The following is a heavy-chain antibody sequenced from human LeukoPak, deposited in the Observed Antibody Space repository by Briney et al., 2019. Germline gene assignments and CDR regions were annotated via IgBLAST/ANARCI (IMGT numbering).Heavy chain of an antibody. CDR1: GFTFTTYW. Sequence: GESLRLSCAASGFTFTTYWMSWVRQAPGKGLEWVANIKEDGSDENYVDSVKGRFTISRDNAKNSLYLQMNSLRAEDTAVYYCARDAGYGYDGFDYWGQGTQVTVSS. J-gene: IGHJ4*02. V-gene: IGHV3-7*01. CDR3: ARDAGYGYDGFDY. D-gene: IGHD5-18*01. CDR2: IKEDGSDE.